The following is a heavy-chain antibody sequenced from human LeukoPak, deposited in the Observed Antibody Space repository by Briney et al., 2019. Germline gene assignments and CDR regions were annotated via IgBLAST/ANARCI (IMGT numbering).Heavy chain of an antibody. CDR2: FDPEDGET. CDR1: GYTLTELS. CDR3: ATSAGITIFGVAIPRVAFDI. V-gene: IGHV1-24*01. J-gene: IGHJ3*02. Sequence: ASVKVSCKVSGYTLTELSMHWVRQAPGKGLEWMGGFDPEDGETIYAQKFQGRVTMTEDTSTDTAYMELSSLRSEDTAVYYCATSAGITIFGVAIPRVAFDIWGQGTMVTVSS. D-gene: IGHD3-3*01.